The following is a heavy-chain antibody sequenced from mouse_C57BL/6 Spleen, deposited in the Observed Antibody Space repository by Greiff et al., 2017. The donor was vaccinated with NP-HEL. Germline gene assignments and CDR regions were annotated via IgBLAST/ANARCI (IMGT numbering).Heavy chain of an antibody. D-gene: IGHD1-1*01. J-gene: IGHJ1*03. V-gene: IGHV5-15*01. CDR1: GFTFSDYG. CDR3: ARLFITTVGYFDV. Sequence: EVKLMESGGGLVQPGGSLKLSCAASGFTFSDYGMAWVRQAPRRGPEWVAFISNLAYSIYYADTVTGRFTISRENAKNTLYLEMSSLRSEDTAMYYCARLFITTVGYFDVWGTGTTVTVSS. CDR2: ISNLAYSI.